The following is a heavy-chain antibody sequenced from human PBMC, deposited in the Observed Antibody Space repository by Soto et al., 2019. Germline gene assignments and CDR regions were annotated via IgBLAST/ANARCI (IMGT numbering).Heavy chain of an antibody. CDR3: SRDDYYGSKGYLDDFNFDI. Sequence: GGSLRLSCAASGFTFSNYWMNWVRQAPGKGLEWVSLIHSDVSGSRYADSVKGRFTISRDNAKSTVFLQMNSLRVEDTAVYYCSRDDYYGSKGYLDDFNFDIWGQGTLVTVSS. CDR1: GFTFSNYW. J-gene: IGHJ3*02. V-gene: IGHV3-74*01. D-gene: IGHD3-22*01. CDR2: IHSDVSGS.